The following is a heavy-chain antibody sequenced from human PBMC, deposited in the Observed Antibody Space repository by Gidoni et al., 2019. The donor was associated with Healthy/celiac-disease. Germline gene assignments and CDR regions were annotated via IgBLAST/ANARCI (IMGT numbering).Heavy chain of an antibody. CDR3: ANECAGTFDY. V-gene: IGHV3-23*01. D-gene: IGHD6-13*01. J-gene: IGHJ4*02. CDR2: ISGSVGST. Sequence: EVQLLESGGGLVQPGGSLRLSCAASAFTFSSYALSWVSQAPGKVLELVSAISGSVGSTYYADYVKGRFTISRDNSNNTLYLQMNSLRAEDTAVYYCANECAGTFDYWGQGTLVTVSS. CDR1: AFTFSSYA.